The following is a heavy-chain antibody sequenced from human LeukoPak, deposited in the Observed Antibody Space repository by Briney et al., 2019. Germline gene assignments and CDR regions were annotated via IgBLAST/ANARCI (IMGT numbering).Heavy chain of an antibody. D-gene: IGHD6-6*01. CDR3: ARAVGVAAHFDY. Sequence: GGSLRLSCAASGFTFSSYAMHWVRQAPGKGLEWVAVISYDGSNKYYADSVKGRFTISRDNSKNTLYLQMNSLRAEDTAVYYCARAVGVAAHFDYWGQGTLVTVSS. CDR1: GFTFSSYA. CDR2: ISYDGSNK. V-gene: IGHV3-30*04. J-gene: IGHJ4*02.